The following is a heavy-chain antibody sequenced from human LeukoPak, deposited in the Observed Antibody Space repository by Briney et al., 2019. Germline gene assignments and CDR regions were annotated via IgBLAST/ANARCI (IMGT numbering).Heavy chain of an antibody. CDR2: INSDGSST. Sequence: GGSLRLSCAASGFTFSSYWMHWVLQAPGKGLVWVSRINSDGSSTSYADSVKGRFTISRDNAKNTLHLQMNSLRVEDTAVYYCARGDPSWGVVVISEAHYWGQGTLVTVSS. CDR3: ARGDPSWGVVVISEAHY. D-gene: IGHD3-22*01. J-gene: IGHJ4*02. V-gene: IGHV3-74*01. CDR1: GFTFSSYW.